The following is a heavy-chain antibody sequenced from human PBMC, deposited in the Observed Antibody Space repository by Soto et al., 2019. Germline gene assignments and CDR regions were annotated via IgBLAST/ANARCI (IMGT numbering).Heavy chain of an antibody. CDR2: ISAHNGNT. CDR1: GYTFSSYA. Sequence: ASVKVSCKASGYTFSSYAITWVRLAPGQGLEWMGWISAHNGNTNYAQKFQGRVTMTTDTSTSTAYMELRNLRFDDTAVYYCARDPRVYYDSSGYYWVYWGQGTLVTVSS. J-gene: IGHJ4*02. D-gene: IGHD3-22*01. CDR3: ARDPRVYYDSSGYYWVY. V-gene: IGHV1-18*01.